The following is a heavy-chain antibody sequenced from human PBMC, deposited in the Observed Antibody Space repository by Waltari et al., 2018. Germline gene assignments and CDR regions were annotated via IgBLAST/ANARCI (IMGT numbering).Heavy chain of an antibody. CDR1: GESFLGYF. D-gene: IGHD2-21*01. J-gene: IGHJ4*01. V-gene: IGHV4-34*01. CDR3: ARYGEVPPNYFFDY. CDR2: IHHSGST. Sequence: QVQLHQWGAGQLKPSETLSLTCAVSGESFLGYFWSWIRQSPGKGLEWLGAIHHSGSTNYTPALPSRVSLSVDTTEKPFSLRLTSVAAADAAVYYCARYGEVPPNYFFDYWGRGTLVTVSS.